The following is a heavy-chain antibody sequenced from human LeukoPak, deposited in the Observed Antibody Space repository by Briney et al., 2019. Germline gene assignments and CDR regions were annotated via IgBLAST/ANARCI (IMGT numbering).Heavy chain of an antibody. CDR1: GDSVSSNSVT. CDR2: THYRSTWYD. V-gene: IGHV6-1*01. Sequence: SQTLSLTCAISGDSVSSNSVTWNWIRQSPSRGLEWLGRTHYRSTWYDDYAVSVRGRITVNPDTSKNQFSLHLNSVTPEDTAVYYCARRLTQYDCFDPWGQGILVTVSS. D-gene: IGHD2-2*01. CDR3: ARRLTQYDCFDP. J-gene: IGHJ5*02.